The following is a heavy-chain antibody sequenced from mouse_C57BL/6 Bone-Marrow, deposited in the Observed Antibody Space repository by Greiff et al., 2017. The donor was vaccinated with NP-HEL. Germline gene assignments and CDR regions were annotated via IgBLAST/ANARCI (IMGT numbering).Heavy chain of an antibody. CDR3: AREDYGSSYGYFDV. Sequence: QVQLQQSGPELVKPGASVKISCKASGYTFTDYYINWVKQRPGQGLEWIGWIFPGSGSTYYNEKFKGKATLTVDKSSSTAYMVLSSLTSEDSAVYYWAREDYGSSYGYFDVWGTGTTVTVSS. CDR1: GYTFTDYY. J-gene: IGHJ1*03. V-gene: IGHV1-75*01. D-gene: IGHD1-1*01. CDR2: IFPGSGST.